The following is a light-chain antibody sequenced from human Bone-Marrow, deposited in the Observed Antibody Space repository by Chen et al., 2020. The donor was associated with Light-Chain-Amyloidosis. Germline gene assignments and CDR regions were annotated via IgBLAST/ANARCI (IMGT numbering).Light chain of an antibody. Sequence: EIVLTQSPGTLSLSPGEGANLSCRASQTISSNYLTWYQQKFGQAPRLLIYGSSSRATGIPDGFTGSGSGTDFTLTINRLEPKDFAMYYCQQYGTSPLTFGGGTKVEIK. J-gene: IGKJ4*01. V-gene: IGKV3-20*01. CDR1: QTISSNY. CDR2: GSS. CDR3: QQYGTSPLT.